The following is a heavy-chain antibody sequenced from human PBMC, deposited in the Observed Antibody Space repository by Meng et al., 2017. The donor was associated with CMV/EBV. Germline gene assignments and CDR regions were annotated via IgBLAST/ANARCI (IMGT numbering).Heavy chain of an antibody. CDR2: ISSSSSTI. V-gene: IGHV3-48*04. J-gene: IGHJ6*02. CDR1: GFTFSSYS. D-gene: IGHD4-17*01. CDR3: ARDSRSYYGDYYYYGMDV. Sequence: GESLKISCAASGFTFSSYSMNWVRQAPGKGLEWVSYISSSSSTIYYADSVKGRFTISRDNAKNSLYLQMNSLRAEDTAVYYCARDSRSYYGDYYYYGMDVWGQGTTVTVSS.